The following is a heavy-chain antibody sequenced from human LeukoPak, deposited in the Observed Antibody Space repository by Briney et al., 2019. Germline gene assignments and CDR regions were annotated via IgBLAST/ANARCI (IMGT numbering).Heavy chain of an antibody. CDR1: GGSVSSGDYY. CDR2: IYPSGNT. V-gene: IGHV4-61*02. Sequence: SGTLFLTCTVSGGSVSSGDYYWSWIRQPAGEGLEWIGRIYPSGNTNYNPSLKSRVTISMDTSKNRISLKVSSVTAADTAVYYCARVGATATAYFDYWGQGTLVTVSS. CDR3: ARVGATATAYFDY. J-gene: IGHJ4*02. D-gene: IGHD5-18*01.